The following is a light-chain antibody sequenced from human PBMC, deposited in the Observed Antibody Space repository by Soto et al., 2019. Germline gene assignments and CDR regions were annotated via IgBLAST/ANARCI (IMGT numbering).Light chain of an antibody. Sequence: DIVMTQSPDSLAVSLGERATINCKSSQSVLYSSNNKNYLAWYQQKSGQPPKLLIYWASTRESGVPDRFSGSCSGTDFTLTISSLQAEDVAVYYCQQYYSPWTFGQGTKVEIK. CDR2: WAS. J-gene: IGKJ1*01. V-gene: IGKV4-1*01. CDR1: QSVLYSSNNKNY. CDR3: QQYYSPWT.